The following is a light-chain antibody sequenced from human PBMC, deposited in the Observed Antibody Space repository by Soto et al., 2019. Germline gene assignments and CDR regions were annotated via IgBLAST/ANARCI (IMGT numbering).Light chain of an antibody. CDR2: NYD. CDR1: SSNLGDNT. Sequence: QSVLTQPPSASGTPGQRVTISCSTSSSNLGDNTVNWYQQVPGTAPKLLNYNYDQRPSGVPDRFSGSKSGTSASLAISGLQSEDEADYYCAAWDASLNGYVFGNGTKLTVL. CDR3: AAWDASLNGYV. V-gene: IGLV1-44*01. J-gene: IGLJ1*01.